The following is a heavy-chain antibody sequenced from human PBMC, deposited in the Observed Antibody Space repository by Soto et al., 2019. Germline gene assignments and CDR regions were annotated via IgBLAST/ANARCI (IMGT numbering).Heavy chain of an antibody. CDR3: ASGDRGAFDL. D-gene: IGHD3-10*01. V-gene: IGHV3-74*01. J-gene: IGHJ3*01. Sequence: EVQLVESGGGLVRPGGSLRLSCAASGFTFSYYWMHWVRQAPGKGLVWVSRIHSDGSSTTYADFVKGRFIISRDNARNTVDWQMNSVRVEDTAVYYCASGDRGAFDLWGQGTVVTVSS. CDR1: GFTFSYYW. CDR2: IHSDGSST.